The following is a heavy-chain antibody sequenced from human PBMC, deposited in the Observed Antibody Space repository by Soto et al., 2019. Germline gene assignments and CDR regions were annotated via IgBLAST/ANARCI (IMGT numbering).Heavy chain of an antibody. J-gene: IGHJ6*02. CDR3: ARDHYVYDILTGYGYYYGMDV. CDR1: GGSLSSYY. V-gene: IGHV4-59*12. Sequence: SETLSLTCVVSGGSLSSYYWSWIRQPPGKGLEWIGYIYYSGSTYYNPSLKSRVTISVDTSKNQFSLKLSSVTAADTAVYYCARDHYVYDILTGYGYYYGMDVWGQGTTVTVSS. CDR2: IYYSGST. D-gene: IGHD3-9*01.